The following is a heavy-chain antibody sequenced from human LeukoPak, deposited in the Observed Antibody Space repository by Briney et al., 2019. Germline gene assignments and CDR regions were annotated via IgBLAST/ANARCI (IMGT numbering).Heavy chain of an antibody. CDR1: GGSISSGSYY. D-gene: IGHD1-26*01. J-gene: IGHJ5*02. V-gene: IGHV4-61*02. CDR3: ARDLVYGAIGNRFDP. Sequence: SETLSLTCTVSGGSISSGSYYWSWIRQPAGKGLEWIGRIYTSGSTNYNPSLKSRVTISVDTSKNQFSLKLSSVTAADTAVYYCARDLVYGAIGNRFDPWGQGTLVTVSS. CDR2: IYTSGST.